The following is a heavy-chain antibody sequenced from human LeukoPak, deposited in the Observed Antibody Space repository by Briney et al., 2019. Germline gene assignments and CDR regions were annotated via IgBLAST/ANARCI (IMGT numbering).Heavy chain of an antibody. CDR2: ISAGSTYI. CDR3: AVDLAARFDY. Sequence: SGGSLRLSCAAFGFTFSSFGMNWVRQAPGKGLEWVSSISAGSTYIYYADSVRGRFTISRDNAKSSLYLQMNSLRAEDTAVYYCAVDLAARFDYWGQGTLVTVSS. D-gene: IGHD6-6*01. V-gene: IGHV3-21*01. J-gene: IGHJ4*02. CDR1: GFTFSSFG.